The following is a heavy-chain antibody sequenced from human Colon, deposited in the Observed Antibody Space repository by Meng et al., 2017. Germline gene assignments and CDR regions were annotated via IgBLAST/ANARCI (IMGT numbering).Heavy chain of an antibody. V-gene: IGHV3-48*03. Sequence: GESLKISCAASGFTFSSYEMNWVRQAPGKGLEWVSYISSSSSVSTIYYADSVKGRFTISRDNAKNSLYLQMDSLRAEDTAVYYCARVLGDSSGWNAIGYWGQGTLVTVSS. CDR1: GFTFSSYE. D-gene: IGHD6-19*01. CDR2: ISSSSSVSTI. CDR3: ARVLGDSSGWNAIGY. J-gene: IGHJ4*02.